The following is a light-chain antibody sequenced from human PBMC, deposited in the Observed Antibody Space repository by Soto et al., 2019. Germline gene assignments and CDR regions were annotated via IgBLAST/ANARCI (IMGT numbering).Light chain of an antibody. V-gene: IGLV1-47*01. CDR1: DSNIEDNY. CDR3: GARLKSLSRTWV. J-gene: IGLJ3*02. CDR2: RND. Sequence: QSALTQPPSASGTPGQRVTISCSGSDSNIEDNYVYWYQQLPGTAPKLLIYRNDQRPSGVPDRFSGSRSGTSASLDISGLRSADEADYDCGARLKSLSRTWVFGGGTKLTVL.